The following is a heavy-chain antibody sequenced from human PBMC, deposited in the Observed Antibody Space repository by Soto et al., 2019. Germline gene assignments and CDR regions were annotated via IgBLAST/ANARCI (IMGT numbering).Heavy chain of an antibody. V-gene: IGHV4-59*11. D-gene: IGHD2-21*02. CDR2: IYYIGST. CDR3: ARRPGGDGAP. Sequence: QVLLQESGPGLVKPSETLSLTCTVSGGSISGHYWSWIRQPPGKGLEWIGYIYYIGSTNYNPSLRSRVTISLDTSKNQVSLKLNSVTAADTAVYYCARRPGGDGAPWGQGILVTVSS. J-gene: IGHJ5*02. CDR1: GGSISGHY.